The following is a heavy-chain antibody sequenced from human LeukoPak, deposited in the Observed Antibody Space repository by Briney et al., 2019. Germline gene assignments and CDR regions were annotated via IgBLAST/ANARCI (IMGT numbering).Heavy chain of an antibody. D-gene: IGHD2-2*01. CDR2: FSGSGGTT. CDR1: GFTFSSYA. Sequence: GGSLRLSCAASGFTFSSYAMNWVRQAPGRGLEWVSGFSGSGGTTYYADSVKGRFTISRDNAKNTLYLQMNSLRAEDTAVYYCASGTIQVGNYYYYYMDVWGKGTTVTVSS. J-gene: IGHJ6*03. CDR3: ASGTIQVGNYYYYYMDV. V-gene: IGHV3-23*01.